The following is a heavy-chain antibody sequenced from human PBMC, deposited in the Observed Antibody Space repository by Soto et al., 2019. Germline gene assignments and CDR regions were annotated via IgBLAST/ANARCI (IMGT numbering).Heavy chain of an antibody. J-gene: IGHJ5*02. CDR2: ISSSSTYI. V-gene: IGHV3-21*04. CDR3: ARASVALLRYFDWLGGEYNWFDP. CDR1: GFTFSSYA. D-gene: IGHD3-9*01. Sequence: GGSLRLSCAASGFTFSSYAMHWVRQAPGKGLEYFSAISSSSTYIYYADSVKGRFTISRDNAKNSLYLQMNSLRAEDTAVYYCARASVALLRYFDWLGGEYNWFDPWGQGTLVTVSS.